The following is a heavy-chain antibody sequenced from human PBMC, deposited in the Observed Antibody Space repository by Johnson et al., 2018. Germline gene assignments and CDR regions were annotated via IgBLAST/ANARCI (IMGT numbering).Heavy chain of an antibody. CDR2: ISYDGSNK. CDR3: AGVRKRGRSGCSCYFGRCVGDAFDI. J-gene: IGHJ3*02. D-gene: IGHD2-15*01. Sequence: QVQLVQSGGGVVQPGRSLRLSCAASGFTFSSYAMHWVRQAPGKGLEWVAFISYDGSNKYYPDSVKGRFPISRDNSKNTLYLQMNSLRAEDRVVDYCAGVRKRGRSGCSCYFGRCVGDAFDIWGQGTMVTVSA. V-gene: IGHV3-30-3*01. CDR1: GFTFSSYA.